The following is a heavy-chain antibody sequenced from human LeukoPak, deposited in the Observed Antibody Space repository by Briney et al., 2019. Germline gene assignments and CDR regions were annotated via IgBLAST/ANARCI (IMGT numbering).Heavy chain of an antibody. CDR2: IYYSGST. Sequence: KTSETLSLTCTVSGGSISSSSYYWGWIRQPPGKGLEWIGSIYYSGSTYYNPSLKSRVTISVDTSKNQFSLKLSSVTAADTAVYYCARGRGGAPDYWGQGTLVTVSS. D-gene: IGHD3-16*01. V-gene: IGHV4-39*07. CDR1: GGSISSSSYY. CDR3: ARGRGGAPDY. J-gene: IGHJ4*02.